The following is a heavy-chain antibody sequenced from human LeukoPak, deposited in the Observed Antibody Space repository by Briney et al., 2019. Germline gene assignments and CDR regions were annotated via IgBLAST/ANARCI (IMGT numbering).Heavy chain of an antibody. CDR1: GFTFSSYA. CDR3: ARARNNYDSSGYSALDY. V-gene: IGHV3-30-3*01. D-gene: IGHD3-22*01. CDR2: ISYDGSNK. Sequence: GGSLRLSCAASGFTFSSYAMHWVRQAPGKGLEWVAVISYDGSNKYYADSVKGRFTISRDNSKNTLYLQMKSLRAEDTAVYYCARARNNYDSSGYSALDYWGQGTLVTVSS. J-gene: IGHJ4*02.